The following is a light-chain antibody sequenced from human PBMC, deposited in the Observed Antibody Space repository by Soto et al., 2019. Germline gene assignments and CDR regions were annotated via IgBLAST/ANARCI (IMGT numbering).Light chain of an antibody. Sequence: EIFVTQSPSALSVSPGERFTLSCRASQSVDINLAWHQQKPGQAPRLLIYGASNRATDMSGTFSGRGSGTEFTITISNVRPEDPEVYYCQKYSSCNRKFGQGKKVDIK. V-gene: IGKV3-15*01. CDR1: QSVDIN. CDR2: GAS. CDR3: QKYSSCNRK. J-gene: IGKJ1*01.